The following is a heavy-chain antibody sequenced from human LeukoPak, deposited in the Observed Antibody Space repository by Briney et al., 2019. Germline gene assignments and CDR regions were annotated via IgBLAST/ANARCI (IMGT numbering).Heavy chain of an antibody. CDR1: GFTFSDYY. Sequence: GGSLRLSCAASGFTFSDYYMSWIRQAPEKGLEWVSYISSSGSTIYYADSVKGRFTISRDNAKNSLYLQMNSLRAEDTAVYHCARGPRVVVATSYYFDYWGQGTLVTVSS. J-gene: IGHJ4*02. D-gene: IGHD5-12*01. CDR3: ARGPRVVVATSYYFDY. V-gene: IGHV3-11*04. CDR2: ISSSGSTI.